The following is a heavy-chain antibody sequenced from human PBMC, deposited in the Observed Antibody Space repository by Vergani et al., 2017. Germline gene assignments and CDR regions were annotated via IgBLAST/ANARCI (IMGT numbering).Heavy chain of an antibody. CDR1: VYSFGNYW. V-gene: IGHV5-51*01. CDR3: ARHTTYTDS. CDR2: IYHADSDT. D-gene: IGHD1-1*01. J-gene: IGHJ4*02. Sequence: EVELVQSGPEVRKPGESLKISCKGSVYSFGNYWIVWARQMTGKGLEWMGIIYHADSDTRYSPSCQGQVTISADKSISTAFLKWDSLKASDTALYYCARHTTYTDSWGQGTLFTVSS.